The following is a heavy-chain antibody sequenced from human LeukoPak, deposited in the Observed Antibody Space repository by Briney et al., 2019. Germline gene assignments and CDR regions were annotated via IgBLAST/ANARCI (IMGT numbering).Heavy chain of an antibody. Sequence: SETLSLTCTVSGGSISSYYWSWIRQPPGKGLEWIGYIYYSGSTNYNPSLKSRVTISVDTSKNQFSLKLSSVTAADTAVYYCARPGGRSQVDYWGQGTLVTVSS. V-gene: IGHV4-59*08. CDR3: ARPGGRSQVDY. CDR2: IYYSGST. J-gene: IGHJ4*02. CDR1: GGSISSYY. D-gene: IGHD3-10*01.